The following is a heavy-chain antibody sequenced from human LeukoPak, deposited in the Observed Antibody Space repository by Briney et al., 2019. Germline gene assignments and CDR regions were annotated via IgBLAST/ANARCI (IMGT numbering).Heavy chain of an antibody. CDR3: ARAWGSSWYFDY. V-gene: IGHV3-30*02. J-gene: IGHJ4*02. CDR2: IRYDGSNK. D-gene: IGHD6-13*01. Sequence: GGSLRLSCAASGFTFSSYGMHWVRQAPGKGLEWVAFIRYDGSNKYYADSVKGRFTISRDNSENTLYLQMNSLRAEDTAVYYCARAWGSSWYFDYWGQGTLVTVSS. CDR1: GFTFSSYG.